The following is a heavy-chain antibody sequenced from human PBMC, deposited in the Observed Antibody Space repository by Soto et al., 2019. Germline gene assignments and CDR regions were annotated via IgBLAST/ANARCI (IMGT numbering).Heavy chain of an antibody. Sequence: ASVKVSCKASGYTFTNYGITWVRQAPGQGLEWMGWISAYNGNTNYAQKLQGRVTMTTDTSTSTAYMELRSLRSDDTAVYYCARQLAVTNFDYWGQGTLVTVSS. V-gene: IGHV1-18*01. D-gene: IGHD4-4*01. CDR1: GYTFTNYG. CDR3: ARQLAVTNFDY. CDR2: ISAYNGNT. J-gene: IGHJ4*02.